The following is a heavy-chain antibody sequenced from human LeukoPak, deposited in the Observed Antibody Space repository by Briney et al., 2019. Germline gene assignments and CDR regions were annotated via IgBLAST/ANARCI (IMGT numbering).Heavy chain of an antibody. V-gene: IGHV3-53*05. J-gene: IGHJ5*02. CDR1: GFRVSNYA. CDR3: ARNWFDP. Sequence: QTGGSLRLSCAASGFRVSNYAMNWVRQAPGKGLEWVSVIYSGGSTYYADSVKGRFTISRDKSKNTVYLQMNSLRFEDTAMYYCARNWFDPWGQGTLVTVSS. CDR2: IYSGGST.